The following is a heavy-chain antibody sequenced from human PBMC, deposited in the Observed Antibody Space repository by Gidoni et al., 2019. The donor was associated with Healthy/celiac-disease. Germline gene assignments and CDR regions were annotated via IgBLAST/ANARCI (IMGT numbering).Heavy chain of an antibody. CDR1: GFTFSSYS. D-gene: IGHD3-10*01. J-gene: IGHJ6*02. V-gene: IGHV3-21*01. CDR3: ARDPMVRGVSMGMDV. Sequence: EVQLVESGGGLVKPGGSLRLSCAASGFTFSSYSMNWVRQAPGKGLEWVSSISSSSSYIYYADSVKGRFTISRDNAKNSLYLQMNSLRAEDTAVYYCARDPMVRGVSMGMDVWGQGTTVTVSS. CDR2: ISSSSSYI.